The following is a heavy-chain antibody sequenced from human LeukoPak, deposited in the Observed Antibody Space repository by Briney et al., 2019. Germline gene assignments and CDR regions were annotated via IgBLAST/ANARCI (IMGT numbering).Heavy chain of an antibody. V-gene: IGHV3-21*01. CDR1: GFTFSSYR. J-gene: IGHJ4*02. Sequence: GGSLRLSCAASGFTFSSYRMNWVRQAPGKGLEWVSSISSSSSYIYYADSVKGRFTISRDNAKNSLYLQMNSLRAEDTAVYYCARVLAAAGLDYWGQGTLVTVSS. CDR3: ARVLAAAGLDY. CDR2: ISSSSSYI. D-gene: IGHD6-13*01.